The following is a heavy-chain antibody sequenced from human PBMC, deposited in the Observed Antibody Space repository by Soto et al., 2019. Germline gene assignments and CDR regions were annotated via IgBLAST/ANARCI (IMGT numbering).Heavy chain of an antibody. D-gene: IGHD2-21*01. CDR2: IYYSGST. V-gene: IGHV4-59*01. CDR1: GGSISSYY. Sequence: SETLSLTCTVSGGSISSYYWSWIRQPPGKGLEWIGYIYYSGSTNYNPSLKSRVTISVDKSKNQFSLKLSSVTAADTAVYYCARGGLFYYYGMDVWGQGTTVTVSS. CDR3: ARGGLFYYYGMDV. J-gene: IGHJ6*02.